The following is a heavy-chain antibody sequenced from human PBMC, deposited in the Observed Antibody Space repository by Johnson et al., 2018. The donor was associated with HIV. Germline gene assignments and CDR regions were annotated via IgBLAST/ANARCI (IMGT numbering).Heavy chain of an antibody. V-gene: IGHV3-30*04. Sequence: VQLVESGGGLVKPGGSLRLSCAASGFTFSSYAMHWVRQAPGKGLEWVAVISYDGSNKYYADSVKGRFTISRDNSKNTLYLQMNSLRAEDTAGYDCAGRAYYDPSGYTGGCEIWGQGTMVTVSS. CDR1: GFTFSSYA. CDR2: ISYDGSNK. J-gene: IGHJ3*02. D-gene: IGHD3-22*01. CDR3: AGRAYYDPSGYTGGCEI.